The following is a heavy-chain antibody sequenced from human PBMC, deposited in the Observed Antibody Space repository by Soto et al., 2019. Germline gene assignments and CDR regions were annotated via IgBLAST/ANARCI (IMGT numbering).Heavy chain of an antibody. CDR3: ARGGYSSGWIDY. J-gene: IGHJ4*02. Sequence: SVTVSCKASGCNFSSYTISWVRQAPGQGLESMGRIIPILGIANYAQKFQGRVTITADKSTSTAYMELSSLRSEDTAVHYCARGGYSSGWIDYWGQGTLVTVSS. V-gene: IGHV1-69*02. D-gene: IGHD6-19*01. CDR1: GCNFSSYT. CDR2: IIPILGIA.